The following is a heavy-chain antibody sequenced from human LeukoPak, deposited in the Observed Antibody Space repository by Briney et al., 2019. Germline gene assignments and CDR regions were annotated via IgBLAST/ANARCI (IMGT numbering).Heavy chain of an antibody. Sequence: SETLSLTCTVSGGSISSGSYYWGWIRQPPGKGLEWIGSMYHTGSTYYNPSLRSRVTISVDTSKNQFSLKLTSVTAADTAVYYCAREAWERDFFGFWGQGTLVTVSS. CDR1: GGSISSGSYY. CDR3: AREAWERDFFGF. D-gene: IGHD1-26*01. V-gene: IGHV4-39*02. CDR2: MYHTGST. J-gene: IGHJ4*02.